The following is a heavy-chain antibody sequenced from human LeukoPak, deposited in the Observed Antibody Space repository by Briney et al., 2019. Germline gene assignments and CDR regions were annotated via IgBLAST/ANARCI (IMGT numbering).Heavy chain of an antibody. CDR1: GYTFTSYG. CDR2: ISAYNGNT. CDR3: AWWYYDILTGYYPANN. D-gene: IGHD3-9*01. V-gene: IGHV1-18*01. J-gene: IGHJ4*02. Sequence: ASVKVSCKASGYTFTSYGISWVRQAPGQGLEWMGWISAYNGNTNYAQELQGRVTMTTDTSTSTAYMELRSLRSDDTAVYYCAWWYYDILTGYYPANNWGQGTLVTVSS.